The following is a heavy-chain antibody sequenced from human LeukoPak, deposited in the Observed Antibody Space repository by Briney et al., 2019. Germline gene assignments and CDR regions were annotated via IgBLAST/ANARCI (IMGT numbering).Heavy chain of an antibody. D-gene: IGHD5-12*01. J-gene: IGHJ4*02. CDR1: VFTFSIYP. CDR3: AKRGYDWPGDFDS. CDR2: ITGDGDST. Sequence: GGSVRLSYAPSVFTFSIYPMTWVRQAPAAGLEWVSTITGDGDSTYYADSVKGRFTIYRANSKNTLFLQMKTLRAEDTAVYYCAKRGYDWPGDFDSWGQGTLVTVSS. V-gene: IGHV3-23*01.